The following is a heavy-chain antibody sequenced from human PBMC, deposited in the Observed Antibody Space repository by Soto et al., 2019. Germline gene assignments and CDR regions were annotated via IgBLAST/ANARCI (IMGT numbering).Heavy chain of an antibody. CDR2: IIPIFGTA. D-gene: IGHD1-7*01. CDR1: GGTFSSYA. V-gene: IGHV1-69*13. J-gene: IGHJ3*02. CDR3: ARDKGWSYNGNLRDAFHI. Sequence: GASVKVSCKASGGTFSSYAVSWVRQAPGQGLEWMGGIIPIFGTANYAQKFQGRVTITADESTSTAYMELSSLRSEDTAMYYCARDKGWSYNGNLRDAFHIWVQGTMVTVSS.